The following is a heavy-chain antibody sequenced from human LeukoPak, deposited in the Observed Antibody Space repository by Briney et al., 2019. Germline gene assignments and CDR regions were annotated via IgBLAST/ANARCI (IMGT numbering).Heavy chain of an antibody. D-gene: IGHD4-23*01. Sequence: ETLSLTCTVSGGSISSYYWSWIRQPPGKGLEWIGYIYTSGSTNYNPSLKSRVTISVDTSKNQFSLKLSSVTAADTAVYYCARLDSWGDYVGWFDPWGQGTLVTVSS. J-gene: IGHJ5*02. CDR3: ARLDSWGDYVGWFDP. CDR1: GGSISSYY. CDR2: IYTSGST. V-gene: IGHV4-4*09.